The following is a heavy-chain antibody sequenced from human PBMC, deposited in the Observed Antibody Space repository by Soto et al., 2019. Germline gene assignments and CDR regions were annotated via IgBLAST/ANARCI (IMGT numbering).Heavy chain of an antibody. J-gene: IGHJ4*02. CDR1: GGSISSGDYY. CDR2: IYYSGST. V-gene: IGHV4-31*03. Sequence: SETLSLTCTVSGGSISSGDYYWSWIRQVPKKGLEWIGYIYYSGSTYYNPSLRSRVAMSVDTSKNQFSLKLSFVTAADTAIYYCAREGRLAAAGRFDYWGQGTLVTVSS. CDR3: AREGRLAAAGRFDY. D-gene: IGHD6-13*01.